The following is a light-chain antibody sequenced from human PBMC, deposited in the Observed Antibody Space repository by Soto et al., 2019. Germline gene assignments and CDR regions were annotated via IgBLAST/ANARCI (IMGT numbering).Light chain of an antibody. CDR2: GTS. J-gene: IGKJ1*01. Sequence: EIVLTQSPGTLSLSPGERATLSCRASQSVYNNYLAWYQQHPGQAPRLLIDGTSSRATGIPHSFSGSGSGTDFTLTISILEPEYFAVYYCQQYGSSPWTFGQGTKVEIK. CDR3: QQYGSSPWT. CDR1: QSVYNNY. V-gene: IGKV3-20*01.